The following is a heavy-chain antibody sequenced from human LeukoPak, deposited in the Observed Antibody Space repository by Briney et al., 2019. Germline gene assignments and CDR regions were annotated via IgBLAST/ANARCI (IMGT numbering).Heavy chain of an antibody. V-gene: IGHV3-9*01. J-gene: IGHJ4*02. CDR3: AKEKSGDSSSWYEFDY. Sequence: GGSLRLSSAASGFTFDDYAMHWVRQAPGKGLEWVSGISWNSGSIGYADSVKGRFTISRDNAKNSLYLQMNSLRAEDTALYYCAKEKSGDSSSWYEFDYWGQGTLVTVSS. CDR1: GFTFDDYA. CDR2: ISWNSGSI. D-gene: IGHD6-13*01.